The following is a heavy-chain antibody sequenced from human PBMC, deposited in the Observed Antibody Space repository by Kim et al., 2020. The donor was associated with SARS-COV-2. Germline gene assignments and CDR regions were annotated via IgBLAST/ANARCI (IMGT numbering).Heavy chain of an antibody. CDR3: ARSHPDGGWYDVVTAILGSGYFDY. D-gene: IGHD2-21*02. CDR2: IKQDGSEK. CDR1: GFTFSSYW. V-gene: IGHV3-7*01. J-gene: IGHJ4*02. Sequence: GGSLRLSCAASGFTFSSYWMSWVRQAPGKGLEWVATIKQDGSEKYYVDSVKGRFSISRDNAKNSLYLQMNSLRAEDTAVYYCARSHPDGGWYDVVTAILGSGYFDYWGQGTLVTVSS.